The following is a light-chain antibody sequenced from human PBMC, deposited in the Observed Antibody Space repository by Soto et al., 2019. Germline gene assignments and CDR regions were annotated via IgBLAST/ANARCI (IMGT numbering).Light chain of an antibody. V-gene: IGLV2-8*01. CDR1: SSDVGGYNY. J-gene: IGLJ1*01. Sequence: QPPSTSGSPGQSAAISCTGTSSDVGGYNYVSWYQQHPGKAPKLMIYEVSKRPSGVPDRFSGSKSGNTASLTVSGLQAEEEADYYCSSYAGRNNLVFGTGT. CDR2: EVS. CDR3: SSYAGRNNLV.